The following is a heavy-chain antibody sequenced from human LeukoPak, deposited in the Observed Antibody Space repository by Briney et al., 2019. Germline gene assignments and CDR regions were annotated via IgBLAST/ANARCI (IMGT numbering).Heavy chain of an antibody. V-gene: IGHV1-8*01. Sequence: ASVKVSCKASGYTFTSYDINWVRQATGQGLEWMGWMNPNSGNTGYAQKFQGRVTMTRNTSISTAYMELSSLRSEDTAVYYCAGHSSSWYNYCYYGMDVWGQGTTVTVSS. J-gene: IGHJ6*02. CDR2: MNPNSGNT. CDR3: AGHSSSWYNYCYYGMDV. D-gene: IGHD6-13*01. CDR1: GYTFTSYD.